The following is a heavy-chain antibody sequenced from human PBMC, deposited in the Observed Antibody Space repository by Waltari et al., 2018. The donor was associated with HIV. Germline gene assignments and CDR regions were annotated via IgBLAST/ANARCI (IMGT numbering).Heavy chain of an antibody. CDR1: GFTFRSYA. J-gene: IGHJ4*02. CDR3: AKLTYYFDSSGYYPRFYFDY. Sequence: GSLRLSCAASGFTFRSYAMSWVRQAPGKGLEWVSAISGSGGSTYYADSVKGRFTISRDNSKNTLYLQMNSLRAEDTAVYYCAKLTYYFDSSGYYPRFYFDYWGQGTLGTVSS. V-gene: IGHV3-23*01. CDR2: ISGSGGST. D-gene: IGHD3-22*01.